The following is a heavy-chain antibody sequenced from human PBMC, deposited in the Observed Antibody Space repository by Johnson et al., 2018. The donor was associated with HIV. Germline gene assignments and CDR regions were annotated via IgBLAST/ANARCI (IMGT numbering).Heavy chain of an antibody. V-gene: IGHV3-74*01. D-gene: IGHD1-1*01. CDR2: INTDGSTT. Sequence: MQLVESGGGLVQPGGSLRLSCAASGFTFSRYWMHWVRQAPGKGLVWVSRINTDGSTTSSADSVKGRFTISRDNAKNTLYLQMNSLRAEDTAVYYCAKDLYNWNLQKHAFDIWGQGTMVTVSS. J-gene: IGHJ3*02. CDR1: GFTFSRYW. CDR3: AKDLYNWNLQKHAFDI.